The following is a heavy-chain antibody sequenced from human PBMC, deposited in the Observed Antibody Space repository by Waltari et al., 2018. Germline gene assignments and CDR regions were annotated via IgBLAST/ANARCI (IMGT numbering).Heavy chain of an antibody. Sequence: QVQLVESGGGLVKPGGSLRLSCTASGFSFRYFFLRWIRQAPGKGLEWISYMNSGGSAIHYVDSVQGRFTISRDNAKNSLYLQMDRLRVDDTAVYYCARAREHSSDFWNGYSYYFDQWGQGTLVTVSS. CDR3: ARAREHSSDFWNGYSYYFDQ. CDR2: MNSGGSAI. CDR1: GFSFRYFF. V-gene: IGHV3-11*01. J-gene: IGHJ4*02. D-gene: IGHD3-3*01.